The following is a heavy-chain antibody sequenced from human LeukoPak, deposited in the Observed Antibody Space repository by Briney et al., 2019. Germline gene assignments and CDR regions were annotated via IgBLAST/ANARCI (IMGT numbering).Heavy chain of an antibody. CDR3: ASGYYSGWYIPYY. CDR2: IKEDGSET. CDR1: GFTFSTSW. J-gene: IGHJ4*02. D-gene: IGHD6-19*01. V-gene: IGHV3-7*01. Sequence: AGGSLRLSCAASGFTFSTSWMIWVRQAPGKGLEWVANIKEDGSETYYVDSVKARFTIPRDNAKNSLYLQMNSLRAEDTAVYYCASGYYSGWYIPYYWGQGTLVTVSS.